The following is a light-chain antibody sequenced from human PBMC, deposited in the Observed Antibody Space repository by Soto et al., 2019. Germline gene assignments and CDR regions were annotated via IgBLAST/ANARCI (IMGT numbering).Light chain of an antibody. CDR2: TTS. V-gene: IGKV1-39*01. CDR3: QQSYSSPYT. CDR1: HRISTY. J-gene: IGKJ2*01. Sequence: DIQLTQSPSSLSASVGDRVTITCRASHRISTYLNWYQQKPGKAPSLLIYTTSSLQSGVPSRFSGSGSGTDVPLTIGGLQPADFAIYYCQQSYSSPYTVGLGTKVQIK.